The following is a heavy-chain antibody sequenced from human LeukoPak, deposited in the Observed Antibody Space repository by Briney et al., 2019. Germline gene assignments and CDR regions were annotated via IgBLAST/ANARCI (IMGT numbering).Heavy chain of an antibody. D-gene: IGHD6-13*01. V-gene: IGHV3-23*01. J-gene: IGHJ4*02. CDR2: ISGSGGST. Sequence: GGSLRLSCAASGFTFSSYAMSWVRQAPGKGLEWVSAISGSGGSTYYADSVKGRFTISRDNSTITLYLQMNSLRAEDTAVYYCAKDLGEFPPRTPGIAAAVPLDYWGQGTLVTVSS. CDR3: AKDLGEFPPRTPGIAAAVPLDY. CDR1: GFTFSSYA.